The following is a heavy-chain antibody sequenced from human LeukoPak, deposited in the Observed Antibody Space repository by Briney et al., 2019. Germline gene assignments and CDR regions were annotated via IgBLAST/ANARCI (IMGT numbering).Heavy chain of an antibody. CDR3: ARDRGTYYYGSGRINWFDP. CDR1: GDTFTSYG. J-gene: IGHJ5*02. D-gene: IGHD3-10*01. Sequence: ASVKVSCKASGDTFTSYGISWVRHAPGQGLEWMGWISAYNGNTNYAQKLQGRVTMTTDTSTSTAYMELRSLRSDDTAVYYCARDRGTYYYGSGRINWFDPWGQGTLVTVSS. V-gene: IGHV1-18*01. CDR2: ISAYNGNT.